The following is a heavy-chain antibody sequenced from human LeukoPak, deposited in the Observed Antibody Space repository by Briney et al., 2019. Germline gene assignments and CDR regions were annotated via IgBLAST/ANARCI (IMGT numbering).Heavy chain of an antibody. CDR1: GGSISSSTYY. J-gene: IGHJ3*02. D-gene: IGHD3-9*01. CDR2: IYYSGST. CDR3: AMRNLYYDILTEADAFDI. Sequence: PSETLSLTCTVSGGSISSSTYYWGWIRQPPGKGLEWIGNIYYSGSTYYNPSLKSRVTISVDTSKNQFSLKLSSVTAADTALYYCAMRNLYYDILTEADAFDIWGQGTMVTVSS. V-gene: IGHV4-39*01.